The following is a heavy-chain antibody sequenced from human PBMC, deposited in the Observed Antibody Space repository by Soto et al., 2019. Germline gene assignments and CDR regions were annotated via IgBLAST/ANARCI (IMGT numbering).Heavy chain of an antibody. CDR2: VNSDGSTT. D-gene: IGHD6-25*01. Sequence: GSLRLSCAASGFTFRNYWIHWVRQAPGKGLVWVSRVNSDGSTTNYADSVKGRFTISRDNAKNTVYLQINSLRAEGMAVYYFERGSEHIYGMAFRAQGASVTVSS. CDR1: GFTFRNYW. CDR3: ERGSEHIYGMAF. J-gene: IGHJ6*02. V-gene: IGHV3-74*01.